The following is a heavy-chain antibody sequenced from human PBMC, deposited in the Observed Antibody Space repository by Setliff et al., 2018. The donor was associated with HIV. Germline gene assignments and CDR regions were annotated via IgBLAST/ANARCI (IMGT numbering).Heavy chain of an antibody. V-gene: IGHV1-69*05. Sequence: VKVSCKASGGTFSSYAISWVRQAPGQGLEWMGGIIPIFGTANYAQKFQGRVTITTDESTSTAYMELSSLRSEDTAVYYCARSSIAARNGAFDIWGQGTMVTVSS. CDR3: ARSSIAARNGAFDI. J-gene: IGHJ3*02. D-gene: IGHD6-6*01. CDR1: GGTFSSYA. CDR2: IIPIFGTA.